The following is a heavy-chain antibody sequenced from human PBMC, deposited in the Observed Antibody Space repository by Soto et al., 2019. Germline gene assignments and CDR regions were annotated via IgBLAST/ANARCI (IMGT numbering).Heavy chain of an antibody. J-gene: IGHJ4*02. V-gene: IGHV4-4*07. Sequence: PSETLSLTCTVSGGSINSYYWSWIRQPTGKGLEWIGRIYFSGETNYNPSLKSRLTMSVDTSKNQFSLKLSSVTAADTAVYYCARSPNTRYFDWLSLDYRYYFDYWGQGTLVTVSS. CDR1: GGSINSYY. D-gene: IGHD3-9*01. CDR3: ARSPNTRYFDWLSLDYRYYFDY. CDR2: IYFSGET.